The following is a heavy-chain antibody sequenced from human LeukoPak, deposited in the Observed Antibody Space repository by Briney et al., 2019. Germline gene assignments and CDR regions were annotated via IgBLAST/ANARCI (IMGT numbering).Heavy chain of an antibody. CDR2: IYYSGST. CDR1: GGSISTYY. D-gene: IGHD4-17*01. CDR3: ARGFRGDNFDF. J-gene: IGHJ4*02. Sequence: PSETLSLTCTVSGGSISTYYWSWIRQPPGKGLEWIGYIYYSGSTNYNPSLKSRVTISVDTSKNQFSLNLTSVTAADTAVYYCARGFRGDNFDFWGQGTLVTVSS. V-gene: IGHV4-59*01.